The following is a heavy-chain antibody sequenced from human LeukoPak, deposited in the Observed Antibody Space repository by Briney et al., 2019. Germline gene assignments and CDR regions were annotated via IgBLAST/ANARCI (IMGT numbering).Heavy chain of an antibody. J-gene: IGHJ4*02. D-gene: IGHD3-10*01. CDR1: GYTFTSYY. V-gene: IGHV1-46*01. Sequence: ASVKVSCKASGYTFTSYYMHWVRQAPGQGLEWMGIINPSGGSTSYAQKFQGRVTMTRDTSISTAYMELSRLRSDDTAVYYCARDREYYYGSGSYFYFDYWGQGTLVTVSS. CDR2: INPSGGST. CDR3: ARDREYYYGSGSYFYFDY.